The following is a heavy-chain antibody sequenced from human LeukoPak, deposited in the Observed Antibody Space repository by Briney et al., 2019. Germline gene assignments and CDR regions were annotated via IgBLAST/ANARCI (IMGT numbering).Heavy chain of an antibody. CDR3: ARGEYCSSTSCYLSDAFDI. J-gene: IGHJ3*02. CDR1: GFTVSSNY. Sequence: PGGSLRLSCAASGFTVSSNYMSRVRRAPGKGLEWVSVIYSGGSTYYADSVKGRFTISRDNSKNTLYLQMNSLRAEDTAVYYCARGEYCSSTSCYLSDAFDIWGQGTMVTVSS. D-gene: IGHD2-2*01. CDR2: IYSGGST. V-gene: IGHV3-66*01.